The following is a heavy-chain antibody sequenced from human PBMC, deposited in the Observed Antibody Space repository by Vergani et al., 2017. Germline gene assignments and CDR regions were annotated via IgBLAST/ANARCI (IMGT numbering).Heavy chain of an antibody. CDR2: INPNSGGT. CDR1: GYTFTGYY. J-gene: IGHJ4*02. CDR3: ARWGLRYYYDSSGAPGFDY. D-gene: IGHD3-22*01. Sequence: QVQLVQSGAEVKKPGASVTVSCKASGYTFTGYYMHWVRQAPGQGLEWMGWINPNSGGTNYAQKFQGRVTMTRDTSISTAYMELSRLRSDDTAVYYCARWGLRYYYDSSGAPGFDYWGQGTLVTVSS. V-gene: IGHV1-2*02.